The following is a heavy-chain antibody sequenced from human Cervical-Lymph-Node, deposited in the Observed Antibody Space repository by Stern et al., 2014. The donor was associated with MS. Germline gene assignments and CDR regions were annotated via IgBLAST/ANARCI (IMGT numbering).Heavy chain of an antibody. D-gene: IGHD1-14*01. CDR2: SDPGDSET. Sequence: EVQLVESGAELIRPGESLKISCKGSGFKFSIYWIAWVRQMPGQGLEWSVSSDPGDSETRYSPSYQGKVPMSADKSPSTAYRQWSSLNASDTAMYFCARQTTAWASDVWGQGTLVTVSS. CDR1: GFKFSIYW. V-gene: IGHV5-51*01. J-gene: IGHJ4*02. CDR3: ARQTTAWASDV.